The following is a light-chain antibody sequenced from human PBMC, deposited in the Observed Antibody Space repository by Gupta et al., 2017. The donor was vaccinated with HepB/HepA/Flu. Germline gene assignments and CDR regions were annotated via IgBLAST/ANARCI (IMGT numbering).Light chain of an antibody. V-gene: IGLV2-14*03. CDR3: SSYTSSSTLVV. Sequence: QSALTQSASVSGSPGQSITISRTGTSSDVGGYNYVSWYQHHPGKAPKLMIYDVSSRPSGVSDRFSGSKSGNTASLTISGLQAEDEADYYCSSYTSSSTLVVFGGGTKLTVL. J-gene: IGLJ3*02. CDR2: DVS. CDR1: SSDVGGYNY.